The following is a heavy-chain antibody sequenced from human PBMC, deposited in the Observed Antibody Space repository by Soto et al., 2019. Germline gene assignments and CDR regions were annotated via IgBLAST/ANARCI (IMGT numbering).Heavy chain of an antibody. V-gene: IGHV3-53*04. Sequence: PGGSLRLSCAASGFTVSSNYMSWVRQAPGKGLEWVSVIYSGGSTYYADSVKGRFTISRHNSKNTLYLQMNSLRAEDTAVYYCARVDSSSWYGSIYYFDYWGQGTLVTVSS. CDR1: GFTVSSNY. CDR3: ARVDSSSWYGSIYYFDY. CDR2: IYSGGST. J-gene: IGHJ4*02. D-gene: IGHD6-13*01.